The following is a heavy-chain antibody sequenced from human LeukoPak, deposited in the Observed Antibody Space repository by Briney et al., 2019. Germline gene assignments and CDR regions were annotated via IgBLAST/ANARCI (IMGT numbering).Heavy chain of an antibody. CDR1: GYSFAIYW. CDR3: ARIRSGDTSGWYYFDS. CDR2: LYPGDSNT. Sequence: GESLQISCQGSGYSFAIYWIGWVRQMPGKGLEWMGILYPGDSNTRYSPSFQGQVTISVDKSISTAYLQWSSLKASDTAMYYCARIRSGDTSGWYYFDSWGQGTLVTVSS. V-gene: IGHV5-51*01. J-gene: IGHJ4*02. D-gene: IGHD6-19*01.